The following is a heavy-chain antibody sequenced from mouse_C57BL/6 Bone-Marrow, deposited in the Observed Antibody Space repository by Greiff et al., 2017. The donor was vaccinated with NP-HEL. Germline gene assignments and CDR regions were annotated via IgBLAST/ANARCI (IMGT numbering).Heavy chain of an antibody. J-gene: IGHJ1*03. V-gene: IGHV8-8*01. CDR1: GFSLSTFGMG. CDR3: ARMEEYYGSSYWYFDV. D-gene: IGHD1-1*01. Sequence: QVTLKVSGPGILQPSQTLSLTCSFSGFSLSTFGMGVGWIRQPSGKGLEWLAHIWWDDDKYYNPALKSRLTISKDTSKNQVFLKIANVDTADTATYYCARMEEYYGSSYWYFDVWGTGTTVTVSS. CDR2: IWWDDDK.